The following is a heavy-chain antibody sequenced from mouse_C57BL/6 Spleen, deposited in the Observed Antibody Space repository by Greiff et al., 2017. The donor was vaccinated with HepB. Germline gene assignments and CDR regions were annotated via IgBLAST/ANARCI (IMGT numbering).Heavy chain of an antibody. CDR1: GYTFTSYW. CDR3: ARANWDPFDY. J-gene: IGHJ2*01. Sequence: VKLQQPGAELVRPGSSVKLSCKASGYTFTSYWMHWVKQRPIQGLEWIGNIDPSDSETHYNQKFKDKATLTVDKSSSTAYMQLSSLTSEDSAVYYCARANWDPFDYWGQGTTLTVSS. CDR2: IDPSDSET. D-gene: IGHD4-1*01. V-gene: IGHV1-52*01.